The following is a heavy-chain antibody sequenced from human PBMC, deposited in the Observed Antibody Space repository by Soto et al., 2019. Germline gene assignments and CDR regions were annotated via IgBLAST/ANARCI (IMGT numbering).Heavy chain of an antibody. V-gene: IGHV4-59*01. Sequence: QVQLQESGPGLVKPSETLSLTCTVSGGSISSYYWSWIRQPPGKGLEWIGNIYYSGSTNYNPSLKSRVTISVDTSTNQFSLKLSSVTAADTAVYYCARLMGNYYDYMDVWGKGTTVTVSS. CDR3: ARLMGNYYDYMDV. J-gene: IGHJ6*03. CDR2: IYYSGST. D-gene: IGHD2-8*01. CDR1: GGSISSYY.